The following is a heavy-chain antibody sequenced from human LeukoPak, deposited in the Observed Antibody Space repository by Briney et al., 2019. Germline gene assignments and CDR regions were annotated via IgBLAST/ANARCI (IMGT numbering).Heavy chain of an antibody. CDR3: ASAEYYYGSGDYYGMDV. J-gene: IGHJ6*02. Sequence: GGSLRLSCAASGFTFSSYSMNWVRQAPGKGLEWVSYISSSSSTIYYADSVKGRFTIFRDNAKNSLYLQMNSLRAEDTAVYYCASAEYYYGSGDYYGMDVWGQGTTVTVSS. D-gene: IGHD3-10*01. CDR1: GFTFSSYS. CDR2: ISSSSSTI. V-gene: IGHV3-48*04.